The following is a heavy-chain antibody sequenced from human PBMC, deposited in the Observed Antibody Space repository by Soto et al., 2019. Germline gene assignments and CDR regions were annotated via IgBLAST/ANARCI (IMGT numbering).Heavy chain of an antibody. Sequence: PGESLKISCKHSGFNFPTFWIAWVRQMPGKGLEWMGTIYPDDSDTRYSPSFQGQVTISADKSIQTAYLQWGSLKASDSALYYCARGKYSRPRGGLDGWGQGTPVTVSS. CDR1: GFNFPTFW. V-gene: IGHV5-51*01. D-gene: IGHD4-4*01. CDR3: ARGKYSRPRGGLDG. CDR2: IYPDDSDT. J-gene: IGHJ5*02.